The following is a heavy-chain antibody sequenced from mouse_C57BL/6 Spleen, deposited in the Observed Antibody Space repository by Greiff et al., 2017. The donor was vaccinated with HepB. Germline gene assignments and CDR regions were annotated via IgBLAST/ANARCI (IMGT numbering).Heavy chain of an antibody. V-gene: IGHV1-9*01. J-gene: IGHJ3*01. CDR1: GYTFTGYW. CDR2: ILPGSGST. Sequence: VQLQQSGAELMKPGASVKLSCKATGYTFTGYWIEWVKQRPGHGLEGIGEILPGSGSTNYNEKFQGKATFTADKSSNTADMQLSSLTTEDSAIYYCAKGGDYYGRAPWFAYWGQGTLVTVSA. D-gene: IGHD1-1*01. CDR3: AKGGDYYGRAPWFAY.